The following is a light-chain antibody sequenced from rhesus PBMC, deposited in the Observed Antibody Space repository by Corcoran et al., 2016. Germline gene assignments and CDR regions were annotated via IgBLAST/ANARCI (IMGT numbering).Light chain of an antibody. V-gene: IGLV2-32*01. CDR2: GVT. CDR3: FSYDGSHTYI. Sequence: QAALTQPRSVSGSPGQSVTISCAGTSADICGFKYVSWYQQYPGTAPKLLIYGVTERPSGVSDRFSGSTSGNTASLMSSVLQAGVEAYYSCFSYDGSHTYIFGVGARLTVL. CDR1: SADICGFKY. J-gene: IGLJ1*01.